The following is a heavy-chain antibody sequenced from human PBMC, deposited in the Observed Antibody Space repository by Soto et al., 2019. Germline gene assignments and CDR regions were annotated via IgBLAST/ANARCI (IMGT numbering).Heavy chain of an antibody. V-gene: IGHV4-59*01. CDR1: GGSISSYY. D-gene: IGHD3-10*01. CDR2: IYYSGST. J-gene: IGHJ4*02. CDR3: RGITMVRGDTFDY. Sequence: QVQLQESGPGLVKPSETLSLTCTVSGGSISSYYWSWIRQPPGKGLEWIGYIYYSGSTNSNPSLKSRVTISVDTSKNQFSLKLSSVTAADTAVYYCRGITMVRGDTFDYWGQGTLVTVSS.